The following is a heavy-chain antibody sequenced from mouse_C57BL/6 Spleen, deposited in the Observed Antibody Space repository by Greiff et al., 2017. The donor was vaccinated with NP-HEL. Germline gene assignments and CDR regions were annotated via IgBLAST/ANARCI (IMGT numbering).Heavy chain of an antibody. V-gene: IGHV1-61*01. J-gene: IGHJ4*01. CDR1: GYTFTSYW. Sequence: QVQLQQTGAELVRPGSSVKLSCKASGYTFTSYWMDWVKQRPGQGLEWIGNIYPSDSETHYNQKFKDKATLTVDKSSSTAYMQLSSLTSEDSAVSYCATWTRDAMHSWPQGTSVTVSS. CDR3: ATWTRDAMHS. CDR2: IYPSDSET.